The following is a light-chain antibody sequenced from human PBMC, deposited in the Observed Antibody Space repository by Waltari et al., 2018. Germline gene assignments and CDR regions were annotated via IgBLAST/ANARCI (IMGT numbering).Light chain of an antibody. CDR3: QSYDSYWGVV. CDR1: GANFGAGFD. J-gene: IGLJ3*02. Sequence: QSVLTQPPSVSGAPGQRVTISCTGSGANFGAGFDVHWYQQLPGGVPKLLISKNTTRPSGVPERFSASKSGTSASLAITGLQAEDEGDYFCQSYDSYWGVVFGGGTKLTVL. CDR2: KNT. V-gene: IGLV1-40*01.